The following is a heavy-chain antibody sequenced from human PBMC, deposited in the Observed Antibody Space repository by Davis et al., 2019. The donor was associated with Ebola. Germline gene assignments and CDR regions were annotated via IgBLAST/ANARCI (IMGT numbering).Heavy chain of an antibody. J-gene: IGHJ4*02. D-gene: IGHD2-15*01. Sequence: GESLKISCVVSGFTFSSYWMHWVRQAPGKGLVWVSRINSDGSSTSYADSVKGRFTISRDNAKNTLYLQMNSLRAEDTAVYYCARDLRYCSGGSCYPGYWGQGTLVTVSS. CDR1: GFTFSSYW. V-gene: IGHV3-74*01. CDR2: INSDGSST. CDR3: ARDLRYCSGGSCYPGY.